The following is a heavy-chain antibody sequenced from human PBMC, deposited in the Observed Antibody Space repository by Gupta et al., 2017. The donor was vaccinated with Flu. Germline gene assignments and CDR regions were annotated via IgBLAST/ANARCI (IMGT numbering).Heavy chain of an antibody. CDR3: GKDIEPDVVAVPAREPGVF. CDR2: ISWNSGSI. Sequence: EVHLVESGGGLVQPGRSLRLSCAASGFTFDDYAMPWVLQAPGKGLQLVSGISWNSGSIVYAHSVRRRFTVSRDNAKNSLYLQMNSLREEDTAFYYCGKDIEPDVVAVPAREPGVFWGQGTLVTVSS. D-gene: IGHD2-2*01. J-gene: IGHJ4*02. V-gene: IGHV3-9*01. CDR1: GFTFDDYA.